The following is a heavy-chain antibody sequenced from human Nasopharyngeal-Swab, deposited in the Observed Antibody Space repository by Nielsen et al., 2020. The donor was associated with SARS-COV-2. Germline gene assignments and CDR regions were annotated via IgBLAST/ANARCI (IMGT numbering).Heavy chain of an antibody. CDR3: ARDGNGYCTNGVCYTSYYYYYYMDV. D-gene: IGHD2-8*01. V-gene: IGHV3-21*01. CDR2: ISSSSSYI. J-gene: IGHJ6*03. Sequence: WIRQPPGKGLEWVSSISSSSSYIYYADSVKGRFTISRDNAKNSLYLQMNSLRAEDTAVYYCARDGNGYCTNGVCYTSYYYYYYMDVWGTRTTFIFSS.